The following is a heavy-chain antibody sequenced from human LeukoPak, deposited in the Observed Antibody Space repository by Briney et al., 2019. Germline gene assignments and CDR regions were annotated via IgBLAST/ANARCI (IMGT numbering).Heavy chain of an antibody. J-gene: IGHJ4*02. V-gene: IGHV4-39*07. Sequence: PSETLSLTCTVSGGSISSSSYYWGWIRQPPGKGLEWIGSIYYSGSTYYNPSLKSRVTISVDTSKNQFSLKLSSVTAADTAVYYCARARIVVVPAAMLAYYFDYWGQGTLVTVSS. CDR3: ARARIVVVPAAMLAYYFDY. D-gene: IGHD2-2*01. CDR1: GGSISSSSYY. CDR2: IYYSGST.